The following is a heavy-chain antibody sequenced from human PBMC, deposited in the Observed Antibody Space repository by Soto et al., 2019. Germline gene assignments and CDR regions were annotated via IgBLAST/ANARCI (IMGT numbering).Heavy chain of an antibody. Sequence: EVQLVESGGGLVQPGGYLRLSCAASGFTVIRNYMSWVCQAPGKGLAWVSVIYSGGSTYYADSLKGRFTFSRDNSKNTLYLQMNSLRAEDTAVYYCARGRISPSFEYYFDYWGQGTLVTVSS. CDR1: GFTVIRNY. CDR2: IYSGGST. J-gene: IGHJ4*02. CDR3: ARGRISPSFEYYFDY. V-gene: IGHV3-66*01.